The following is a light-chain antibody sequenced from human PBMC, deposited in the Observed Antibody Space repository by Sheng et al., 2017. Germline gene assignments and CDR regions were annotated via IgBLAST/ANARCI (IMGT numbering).Light chain of an antibody. V-gene: IGLV3-21*02. CDR1: SIGRKS. CDR3: QVWDSSDDHRV. J-gene: IGLJ3*02. Sequence: SYVLTQPPSVSVAPGQTARISCGGNSIGRKSVHWYRQKPGQAPTLVVYDDRDRPSGIPARFSGSNSGNMATLTISRVEAGDEADYFCQVWDSSDDHRVFGGGTKLSVL. CDR2: DDR.